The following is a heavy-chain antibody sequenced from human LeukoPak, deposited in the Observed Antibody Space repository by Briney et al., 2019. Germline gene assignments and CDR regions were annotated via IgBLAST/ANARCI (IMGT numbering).Heavy chain of an antibody. CDR2: ISGSGGST. Sequence: GGSLRLSCAASGFPFHDYGMSWVRQAPGKGLEWVSAISGSGGSTYYADSVKGRFTISRDNSKNTLYLQMNSLRAEDTAVYYCAKGYSSGWYSFDYWGQGTLVTVSS. D-gene: IGHD6-19*01. CDR1: GFPFHDYG. V-gene: IGHV3-23*01. CDR3: AKGYSSGWYSFDY. J-gene: IGHJ4*02.